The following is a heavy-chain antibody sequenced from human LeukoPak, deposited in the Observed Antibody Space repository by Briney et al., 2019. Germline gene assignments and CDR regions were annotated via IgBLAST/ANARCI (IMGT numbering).Heavy chain of an antibody. CDR2: MNPNSGNT. V-gene: IGHV1-8*01. J-gene: IGHJ6*02. D-gene: IGHD2-21*01. CDR1: EYTFTSYD. CDR3: ASISGLYYYYGMDV. Sequence: GASVKVSCKASEYTFTSYDINWVRQAAGQGLEWMGWMNPNSGNTGYAQKFQGRVTMTRNTSISTAYMELSSLRSEDTAVYYCASISGLYYYYGMDVWGQGTTVTVSS.